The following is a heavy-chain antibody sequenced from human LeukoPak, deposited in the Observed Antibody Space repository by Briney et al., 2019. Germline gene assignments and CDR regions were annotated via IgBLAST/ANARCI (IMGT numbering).Heavy chain of an antibody. Sequence: SETLSLTCIVSGDSLSSYYWTWIRQPPGKGLEWIGYSGSTNYNPSLKSRVTIPIDTSKKHFSLTLSSVTAADTAVYYCARASRHYYGSGENLQPWPAGLDVWGQGTTVTVS. CDR3: ARASRHYYGSGENLQPWPAGLDV. J-gene: IGHJ6*02. CDR1: GDSLSSYY. V-gene: IGHV4-59*01. D-gene: IGHD3-10*01. CDR2: SGST.